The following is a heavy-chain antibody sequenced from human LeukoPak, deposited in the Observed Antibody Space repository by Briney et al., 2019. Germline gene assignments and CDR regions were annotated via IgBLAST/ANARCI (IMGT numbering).Heavy chain of an antibody. CDR2: INPSGGST. V-gene: IGHV1-46*01. J-gene: IGHJ4*02. D-gene: IGHD3-22*01. Sequence: ASVKVSCKASGYTFTSYYMHWVRQAPGQGLEWMGIINPSGGSTSYAQKFQGRVTMTRDMSTSTVYMELSSLRSEDTAVYYCARGTTYYYDSSGYYLGTPVGYWGEGTLVTVSS. CDR1: GYTFTSYY. CDR3: ARGTTYYYDSSGYYLGTPVGY.